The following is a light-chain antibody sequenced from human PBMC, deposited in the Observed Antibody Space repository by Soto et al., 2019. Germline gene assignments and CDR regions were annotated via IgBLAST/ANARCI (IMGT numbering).Light chain of an antibody. CDR1: QSISSW. V-gene: IGKV1-5*01. Sequence: DIQMTQSPSTLSASVGHRVTITARASQSISSWLAWYQQKPGKAPKLLIYDASSLESGVPARFSGSGSGTDFTLTISSLQADDFAPYYCQQYNSYCYTFGQGTKREIK. CDR2: DAS. CDR3: QQYNSYCYT. J-gene: IGKJ2*01.